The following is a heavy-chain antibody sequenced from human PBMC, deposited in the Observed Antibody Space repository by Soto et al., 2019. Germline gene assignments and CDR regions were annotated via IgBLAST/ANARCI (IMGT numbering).Heavy chain of an antibody. V-gene: IGHV4-31*03. J-gene: IGHJ4*02. CDR2: IYYSGST. CDR1: GGSISSGGYY. D-gene: IGHD3-3*01. Sequence: QVQLQESGPGLVKPSQTLSLTCTVSGGSISSGGYYWSWIRQHPGKGLEWIGYIYYSGSTYYNPSLKSRVTISVDTSKNQFSLKLSSVTAADTAVYYCGRGSQHFGVVITQFDYWGQGTLVTVSS. CDR3: GRGSQHFGVVITQFDY.